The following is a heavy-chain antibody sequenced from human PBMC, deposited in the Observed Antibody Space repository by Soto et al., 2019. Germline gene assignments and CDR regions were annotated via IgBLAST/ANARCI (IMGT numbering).Heavy chain of an antibody. D-gene: IGHD3-22*01. V-gene: IGHV3-48*02. CDR3: ARDAFDYDTTGYHCDY. J-gene: IGHJ4*02. CDR1: GFSFSNYN. Sequence: EVQLVESGGGLVQPGGSLRLTCAASGFSFSNYNMNWVRQAQGKGLEWVSYISKSSDTIYYADSVRGRFSISRDNGKNSLYLQMDSLRDEDTAVYYCARDAFDYDTTGYHCDYWGQGTMVTCSS. CDR2: ISKSSDTI.